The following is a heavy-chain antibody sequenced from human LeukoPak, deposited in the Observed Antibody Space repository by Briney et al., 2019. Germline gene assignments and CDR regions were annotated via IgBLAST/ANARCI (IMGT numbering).Heavy chain of an antibody. Sequence: PGGSLRLSCAASGFTFSSYAMHWVRQAPGKGLEWVAVISYDGSNKYYADSVKGRFTISRDNSKNTLHLQMNSLRAEDTAVYYCARDLEYYDSSGYSFDYWGQGTLVTVSS. CDR2: ISYDGSNK. CDR1: GFTFSSYA. J-gene: IGHJ4*02. D-gene: IGHD3-22*01. V-gene: IGHV3-30*04. CDR3: ARDLEYYDSSGYSFDY.